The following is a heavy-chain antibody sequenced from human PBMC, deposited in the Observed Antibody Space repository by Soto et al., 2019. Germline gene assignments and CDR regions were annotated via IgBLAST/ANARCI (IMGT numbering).Heavy chain of an antibody. Sequence: PVGSLRLSCAASGFTVSSAYMSWVRQAPGKGLEWVSVMYSGGSTYYADSVKGRFTISRDNSKNTLYLQMNSLRAEDTAVYYCARDTGIAAAGDYGMDVWGQGTTVTVSS. V-gene: IGHV3-53*01. D-gene: IGHD6-13*01. CDR2: MYSGGST. CDR3: ARDTGIAAAGDYGMDV. J-gene: IGHJ6*02. CDR1: GFTVSSAY.